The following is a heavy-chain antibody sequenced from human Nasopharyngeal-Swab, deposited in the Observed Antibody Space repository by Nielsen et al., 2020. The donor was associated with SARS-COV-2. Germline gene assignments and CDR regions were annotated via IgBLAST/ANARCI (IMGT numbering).Heavy chain of an antibody. CDR2: ISWNSGSI. CDR3: ATLGDFWSGYSPDY. V-gene: IGHV3-9*01. Sequence: SLITSCAASGFTFDDYAMHWVRQAPGKGLEWVSVISWNSGSIGYADSLKGRFAISRDNAKTSLYLQMNSLRAEDTALYYCATLGDFWSGYSPDYWGQGTLVTVSS. CDR1: GFTFDDYA. D-gene: IGHD3-3*01. J-gene: IGHJ4*02.